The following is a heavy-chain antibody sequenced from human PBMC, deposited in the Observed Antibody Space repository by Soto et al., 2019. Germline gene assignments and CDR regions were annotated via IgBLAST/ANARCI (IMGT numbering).Heavy chain of an antibody. CDR1: GFTFSSYG. D-gene: IGHD3-22*01. Sequence: GGSLRLSGAASGFTFSSYGMHWVRQAPGKGLEWVAVISYDGSNKYYADSVKGRFTISRDNSKNTLYLQMNSLRAEDTAVYYCARDFEVVITTVPDYWGQGTLVTVSS. CDR2: ISYDGSNK. J-gene: IGHJ4*02. V-gene: IGHV3-30*03. CDR3: ARDFEVVITTVPDY.